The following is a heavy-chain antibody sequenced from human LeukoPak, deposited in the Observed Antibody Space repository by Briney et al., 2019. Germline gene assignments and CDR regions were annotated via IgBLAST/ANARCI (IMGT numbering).Heavy chain of an antibody. V-gene: IGHV1-2*02. J-gene: IGHJ5*02. CDR3: ARVTSGWLVPRVGGWFDP. Sequence: ASVKVSCKASGYTFTGYYMHWVRQAPGQGLERMGWINPNSGGTNYAQKFQGRVTITADESTSTAYMELSSLRSEDTAVYYCARVTSGWLVPRVGGWFDPWGQGTLVTVSS. CDR1: GYTFTGYY. CDR2: INPNSGGT. D-gene: IGHD6-19*01.